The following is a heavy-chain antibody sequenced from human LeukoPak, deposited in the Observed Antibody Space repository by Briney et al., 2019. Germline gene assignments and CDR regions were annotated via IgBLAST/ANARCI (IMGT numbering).Heavy chain of an antibody. CDR3: AKDRTAIYYDSSGYVDY. V-gene: IGHV3-23*01. Sequence: GGSLRLSCAASGFTFSSSAMSWVRQAPGKGLEWVSAISGSGGSTYYADSVKGRFTISRDNSKNTLYLQMNSLRAEDTAVYYCAKDRTAIYYDSSGYVDYWGQGTLVTVSS. D-gene: IGHD3-22*01. J-gene: IGHJ4*02. CDR1: GFTFSSSA. CDR2: ISGSGGST.